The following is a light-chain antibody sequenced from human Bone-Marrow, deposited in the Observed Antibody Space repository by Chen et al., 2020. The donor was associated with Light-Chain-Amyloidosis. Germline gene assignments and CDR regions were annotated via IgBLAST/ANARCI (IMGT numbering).Light chain of an antibody. CDR3: QSYDNSLTSLV. CDR2: ANS. V-gene: IGLV1-40*01. Sequence: SVLTQPPSVSVAPGQTVTISCTGTTSNIGADYDVHWYQQVPGTAPKLLILANSNRPSGVPDRFSGSRSGTSASLAITGLQAEDEAHYYCQSYDNSLTSLVFGGGTKLTVL. J-gene: IGLJ3*02. CDR1: TSNIGADYD.